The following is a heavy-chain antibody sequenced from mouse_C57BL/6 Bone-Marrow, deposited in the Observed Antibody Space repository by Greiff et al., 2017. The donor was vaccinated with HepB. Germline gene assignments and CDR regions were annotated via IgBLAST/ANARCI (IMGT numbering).Heavy chain of an antibody. J-gene: IGHJ3*01. CDR1: GCTFTSYW. D-gene: IGHD1-1*01. CDR3: ATIYYYGSGAY. CDR2: IHPNSGST. V-gene: IGHV1-64*01. Sequence: QVQLQQPGAELVKPGASVKLSCKASGCTFTSYWMHWVKQRPGQGLEWIGMIHPNSGSTNYNVKFKSKATLTVDKSSSTAYMQLSSLTSEDSAVYYCATIYYYGSGAYWGRGTLVTVSA.